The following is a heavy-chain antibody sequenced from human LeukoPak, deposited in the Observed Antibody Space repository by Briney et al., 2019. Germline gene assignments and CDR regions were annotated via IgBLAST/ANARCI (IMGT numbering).Heavy chain of an antibody. CDR2: ISHDGGNK. D-gene: IGHD3-3*01. CDR3: AKPRGGYYFDY. Sequence: PGGSLRLSCAASGFTFSSYGMHWVRQAPGKGLEWVALISHDGGNKNYTDSVKGRFTISRDNSKNAVYLQMNSLRPEDTAVYYCAKPRGGYYFDYWGQGTLVTVSS. CDR1: GFTFSSYG. V-gene: IGHV3-30*18. J-gene: IGHJ4*02.